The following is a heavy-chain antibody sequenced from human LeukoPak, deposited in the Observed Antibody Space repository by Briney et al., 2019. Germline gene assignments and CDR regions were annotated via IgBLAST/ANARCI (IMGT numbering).Heavy chain of an antibody. CDR2: ISGSGGST. CDR1: GFTFSSYA. D-gene: IGHD6-19*01. J-gene: IGHJ4*02. CDR3: AKNREGGWPSRYFDY. Sequence: GGSLRLSCAASGFTFSSYAMSWVRQAPGKGLEWVSAISGSGGSTYYADSVKGRFTISRDNSKNTLYLQMNSLRAENTAVYYCAKNREGGWPSRYFDYWGQGTLVTVSS. V-gene: IGHV3-23*01.